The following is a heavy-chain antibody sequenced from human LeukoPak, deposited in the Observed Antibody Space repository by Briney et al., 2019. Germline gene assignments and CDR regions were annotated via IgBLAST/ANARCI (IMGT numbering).Heavy chain of an antibody. CDR2: ISSSGSTI. CDR3: ARKQLGYYYMDV. V-gene: IGHV3-48*03. J-gene: IGHJ6*03. Sequence: GGSLRLSCAASGFTFSSYEMNWVRQAPGKGLEWVSYISSSGSTIYYADSVKGRFTISRDNAKNSLYLQMNSLRAEDTAVYYCARKQLGYYYMDVWGKGTTVTVSS. D-gene: IGHD6-6*01. CDR1: GFTFSSYE.